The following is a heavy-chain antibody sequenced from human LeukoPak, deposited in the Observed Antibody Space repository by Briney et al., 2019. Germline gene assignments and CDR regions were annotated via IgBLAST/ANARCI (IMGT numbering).Heavy chain of an antibody. V-gene: IGHV1-18*04. CDR2: ISAYNGNT. CDR1: GYTFTGYY. Sequence: ASVKVSCKASGYTFTGYYMHWVRQAPGQGLEWMGWISAYNGNTNYAQKLQGRVTMTTDTSTSTAYMELRSLRSDDTAVYYCAREEAPRTYYYGSGSHSYCYYGMDVWGQGTTVTVSS. J-gene: IGHJ6*02. D-gene: IGHD3-10*01. CDR3: AREEAPRTYYYGSGSHSYCYYGMDV.